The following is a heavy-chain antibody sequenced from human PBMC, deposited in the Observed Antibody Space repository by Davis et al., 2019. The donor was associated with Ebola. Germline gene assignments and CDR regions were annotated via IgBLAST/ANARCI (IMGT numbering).Heavy chain of an antibody. Sequence: ASVKVSCKASGYTFTSYAMHWVRQAPGQRLEWMGWINAGNGNTKYSQKFQGRVTITRDTSASTAYMELSSLRSEDTAVYYCARDHFELMVYSTFDYWGQGTLVTVSS. V-gene: IGHV1-3*01. CDR3: ARDHFELMVYSTFDY. CDR1: GYTFTSYA. D-gene: IGHD2-8*01. CDR2: INAGNGNT. J-gene: IGHJ4*02.